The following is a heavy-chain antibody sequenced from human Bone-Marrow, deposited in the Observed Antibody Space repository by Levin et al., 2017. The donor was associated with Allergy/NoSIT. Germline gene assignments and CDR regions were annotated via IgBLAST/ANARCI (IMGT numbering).Heavy chain of an antibody. CDR3: ARDSFSTSSGLDYYYGLDV. CDR1: GFTLSQYW. Sequence: LSLTCAASGFTLSQYWMTWVRPAPGKGLEWVAKIKADGSEKYYVDSLKGRFSISRDNTRKSVSLQISNLRAEDTAVYYCARDSFSTSSGLDYYYGLDVWGQGTTVTV. D-gene: IGHD2-2*01. J-gene: IGHJ6*02. V-gene: IGHV3-7*01. CDR2: IKADGSEK.